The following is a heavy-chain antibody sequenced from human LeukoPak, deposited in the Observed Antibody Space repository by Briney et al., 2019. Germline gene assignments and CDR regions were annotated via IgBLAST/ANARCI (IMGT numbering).Heavy chain of an antibody. CDR2: IRGNDGST. CDR1: GFTFSTYA. CDR3: AREDILTGFDY. D-gene: IGHD3-9*01. Sequence: PGGSLRLSCAASGFTFSTYAMAWVRQAPGKGLEWVSGIRGNDGSTYYSDSVQGRFTISRDDSKNTLYLQMNSLRAEDTAVYYCAREDILTGFDYWGQGTLVTVSS. V-gene: IGHV3-23*01. J-gene: IGHJ4*02.